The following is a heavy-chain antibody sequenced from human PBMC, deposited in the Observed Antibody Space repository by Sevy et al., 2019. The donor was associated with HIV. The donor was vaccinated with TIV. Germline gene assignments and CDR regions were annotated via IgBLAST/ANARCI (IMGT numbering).Heavy chain of an antibody. CDR3: ASPLSSSARYFQH. D-gene: IGHD6-6*01. V-gene: IGHV5-51*01. CDR2: IYPGDSDI. CDR1: GYSFTSYW. J-gene: IGHJ1*01. Sequence: GESLKISCKGSGYSFTSYWIGWVRQMPGKGLEWMGIIYPGDSDIRYSPSFQGQVTISADKSISTAYLQWSSLKASDTAMYYCASPLSSSARYFQHWGQGTLVTVSS.